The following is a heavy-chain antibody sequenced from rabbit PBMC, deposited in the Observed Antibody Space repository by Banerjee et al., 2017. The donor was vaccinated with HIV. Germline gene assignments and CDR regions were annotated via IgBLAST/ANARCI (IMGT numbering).Heavy chain of an antibody. D-gene: IGHD4-1*01. CDR2: ISTGDGTT. CDR1: GFDFSGYG. J-gene: IGHJ4*01. V-gene: IGHV1S47*01. CDR3: VRDPGVEYYFNL. Sequence: QEQLVESGGGLVQPGGSLKLSCKASGFDFSGYGVNWVRQAPGKGLEWIGCISTGDGTTWYASWVNGRFTISSHNAQNTLYLQLTSLTAADTATYFCVRDPGVEYYFNLWGPGTLVTVS.